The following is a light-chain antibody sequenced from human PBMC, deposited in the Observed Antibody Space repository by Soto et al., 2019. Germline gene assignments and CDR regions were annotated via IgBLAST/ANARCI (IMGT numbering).Light chain of an antibody. CDR3: KQRSDWPLT. Sequence: EIVLTQSPATLSLSPGERATLSCRASQSLSSYLALYQQRRGQAPRLLIYDASRRATGIPARFSGSGSGTACTLSISSLEPEDFAVYYCKQRSDWPLTFGGGTKVEIK. V-gene: IGKV3-11*01. J-gene: IGKJ4*01. CDR1: QSLSSY. CDR2: DAS.